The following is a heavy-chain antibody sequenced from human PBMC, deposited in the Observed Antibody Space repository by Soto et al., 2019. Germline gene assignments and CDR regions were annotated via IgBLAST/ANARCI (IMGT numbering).Heavy chain of an antibody. CDR3: ATEYYYGSGSRGCFDP. CDR1: GYTLTELS. J-gene: IGHJ5*02. V-gene: IGHV1-24*01. D-gene: IGHD3-10*01. CDR2: FDPEDGET. Sequence: GASVKVSCKVSGYTLTELSMHWVRQAPGKGLEWMGGFDPEDGETIYAQKFQGRVTMTEDTSTDTAYMELSSLRSEDTAVYYCATEYYYGSGSRGCFDPWGQGTLVTVSS.